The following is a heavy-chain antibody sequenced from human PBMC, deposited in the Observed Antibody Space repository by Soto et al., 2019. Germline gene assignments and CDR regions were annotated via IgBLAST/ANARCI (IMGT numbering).Heavy chain of an antibody. D-gene: IGHD5-18*01. CDR3: ARAVARLPPYYYYYGMDV. CDR2: IYYSGST. Sequence: SETLSLTCTVSGGSISSYYWSWIRQPPVKVLEWIGYIYYSGSTNYNPSLKSRVTISVDTSKNQFSLKLSSVTAADTAVYYCARAVARLPPYYYYYGMDVWGQGTTVTVSS. V-gene: IGHV4-59*01. J-gene: IGHJ6*02. CDR1: GGSISSYY.